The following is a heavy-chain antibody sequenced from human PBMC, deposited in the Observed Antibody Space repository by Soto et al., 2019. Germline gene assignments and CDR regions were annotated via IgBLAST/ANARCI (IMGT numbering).Heavy chain of an antibody. CDR2: ISAYNGNT. D-gene: IGHD3-16*01. V-gene: IGHV1-18*01. CDR3: ARGGTPIDY. Sequence: QVQLVQSGAEVKKPGASVKVSCKASGYTFTNFGISWVRQAPGQGLEWMGWISAYNGNTNYAQNFQGRVTMTTDTSTSSAYIELRSLRPAATAVYSFARGGTPIDYWGQGTLVTVSS. J-gene: IGHJ4*02. CDR1: GYTFTNFG.